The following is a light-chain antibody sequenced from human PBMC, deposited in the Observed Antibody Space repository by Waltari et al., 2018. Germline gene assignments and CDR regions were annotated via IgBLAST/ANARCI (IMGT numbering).Light chain of an antibody. CDR3: CSYAGSSPGV. CDR2: EVS. Sequence: QSALTQPASVSGSPGQSITISCTGTSSDVGTYNLVSWYQQHPGKPPKLRIYEVSKRPSGLSNRFSGSKSGKTASLTISGLQAEDEADYYCCSYAGSSPGVFGGGTKLTVL. V-gene: IGLV2-23*02. CDR1: SSDVGTYNL. J-gene: IGLJ3*02.